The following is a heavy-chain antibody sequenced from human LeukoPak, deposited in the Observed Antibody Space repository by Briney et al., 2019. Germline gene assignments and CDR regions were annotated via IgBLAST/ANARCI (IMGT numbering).Heavy chain of an antibody. CDR2: ISYDGSNK. Sequence: GGSLRLSCAASGFTFSSYAMHWVRQAPGKGLEWVAVISYDGSNKYCADSVKGRFTISRDNSKNTLYLQMNSLRAEDTAVYYCARDRSSYCSSTSCYEFPDYWGQGTLVTVSS. CDR3: ARDRSSYCSSTSCYEFPDY. J-gene: IGHJ4*02. D-gene: IGHD2-2*01. V-gene: IGHV3-30*04. CDR1: GFTFSSYA.